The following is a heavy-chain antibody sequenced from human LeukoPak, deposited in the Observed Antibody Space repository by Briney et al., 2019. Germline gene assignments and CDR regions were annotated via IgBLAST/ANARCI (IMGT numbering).Heavy chain of an antibody. CDR3: ARDGTAAGLYFDL. D-gene: IGHD6-13*01. V-gene: IGHV3-7*01. CDR1: GFTFSSYW. J-gene: IGHJ4*01. Sequence: GGSLRLSCAVSGFTFSSYWMNWVRQAPGKGLKWVASIKQDGGEKSYVDSEKGRFTISRDNAKNSLYLQMSSLRAEDTAVYYCARDGTAAGLYFDLWGQGTLVTVSS. CDR2: IKQDGGEK.